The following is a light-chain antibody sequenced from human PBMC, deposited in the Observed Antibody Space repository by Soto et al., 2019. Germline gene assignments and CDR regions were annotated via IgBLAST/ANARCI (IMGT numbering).Light chain of an antibody. CDR1: SSDVGYYNR. Sequence: QSVLTQPPSVSGSPGQSVTISCTGTSSDVGYYNRVSWYQQPPGTAPKLMVFEVSNRPSGVPDRFSASKSGNTASLTISGLEAEDEADYYCSSHTTSSTLVFGGGTQLTVL. J-gene: IGLJ2*01. V-gene: IGLV2-18*02. CDR2: EVS. CDR3: SSHTTSSTLV.